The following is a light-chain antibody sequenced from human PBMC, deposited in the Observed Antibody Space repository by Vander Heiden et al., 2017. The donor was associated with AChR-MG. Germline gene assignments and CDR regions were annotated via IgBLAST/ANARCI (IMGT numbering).Light chain of an antibody. CDR3: MQGTHWPLFT. Sequence: DVVMTQSPLSLPVTLGQPASISCRSSQSLVHSDGNTYLNWIQQRPGQSPMRLIYQVSNRDAGVPDRFSGSGSGTDFTLKISRVEAEDVGVYYCMQGTHWPLFTFGQGTKLEIK. CDR2: QVS. CDR1: QSLVHSDGNTY. J-gene: IGKJ2*01. V-gene: IGKV2-30*02.